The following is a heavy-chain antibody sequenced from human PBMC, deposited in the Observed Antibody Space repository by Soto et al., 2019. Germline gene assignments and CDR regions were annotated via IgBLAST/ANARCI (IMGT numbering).Heavy chain of an antibody. CDR1: GFNFNYAW. CDR2: IQSKTDSDGGTT. V-gene: IGHV3-15*07. Sequence: GGSLRLSCAASGFNFNYAWMNWVRQAPGKGLEWVGRIQSKTDSDGGTTDYAAPVKGRFTVSRDGSKDTLYLQMNSLKTEDTAVYYCTTDPGSAVTEGCWGQGTLVTVSS. D-gene: IGHD2-21*02. J-gene: IGHJ4*02. CDR3: TTDPGSAVTEGC.